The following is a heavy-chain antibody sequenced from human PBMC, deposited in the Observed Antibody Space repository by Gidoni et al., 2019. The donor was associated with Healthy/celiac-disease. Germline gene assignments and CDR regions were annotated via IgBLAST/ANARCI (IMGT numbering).Heavy chain of an antibody. J-gene: IGHJ4*02. Sequence: QVQLQESGPGLVKPSETLSLTCTVSGGSISSYYWSWIRQPPGKGLEWIGYIYYSGSTNYNPSLKSRVTISVDTSKNQFSLKLSSVTAADTAVYYCASLFYGDYGIYYFDYWGQGTLVTVSS. CDR1: GGSISSYY. V-gene: IGHV4-59*01. CDR3: ASLFYGDYGIYYFDY. CDR2: IYYSGST. D-gene: IGHD4-17*01.